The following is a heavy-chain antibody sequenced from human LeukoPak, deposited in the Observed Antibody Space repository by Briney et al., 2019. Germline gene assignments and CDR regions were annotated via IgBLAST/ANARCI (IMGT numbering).Heavy chain of an antibody. CDR2: INPNSGGT. D-gene: IGHD5-12*01. Sequence: ASVKVSCKASGYTFNGYYMQWVRQAPAQGLEWMGRINPNSGGTDSAQKFQGRVTMTIHTSINTAYMELSSLTSDDTAVYYCARDRRGYSGYDMNWGQGTLVTVSS. CDR3: ARDRRGYSGYDMN. CDR1: GYTFNGYY. V-gene: IGHV1-2*06. J-gene: IGHJ4*02.